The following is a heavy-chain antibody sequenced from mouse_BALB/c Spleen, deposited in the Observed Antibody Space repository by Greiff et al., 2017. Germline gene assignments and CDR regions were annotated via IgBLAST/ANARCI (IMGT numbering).Heavy chain of an antibody. CDR2: IWRGGST. V-gene: IGHV2-5-1*01. D-gene: IGHD2-3*01. J-gene: IGHJ4*01. CDR1: GFSLTSYG. CDR3: AKSSYDGNAMDY. Sequence: QVQLQQSGPSLVQPSQSLSITCTVSGFSLTSYGVHWVRQSPGKGLEWLGVIWRGGSTDYNAAFMSRLSITKDNSKSQVFFKMNSLQADDTAIYYCAKSSYDGNAMDYWGQGTSVTVSS.